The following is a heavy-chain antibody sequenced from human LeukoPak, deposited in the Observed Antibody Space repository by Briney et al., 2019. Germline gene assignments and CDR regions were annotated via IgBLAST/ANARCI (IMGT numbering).Heavy chain of an antibody. V-gene: IGHV3-23*01. Sequence: GGSLRLSCAASGFTFSSYGMSWVRQAPGRGLEWVSAISGTGGTTYYADSVKGRFTISRDNSKNTLYLQMNSLRAEDTAVYYCAKNGDRGAYCSGGSCYPYYYYYMDVWGKGTTVTISS. CDR2: ISGTGGTT. CDR1: GFTFSSYG. J-gene: IGHJ6*03. D-gene: IGHD2-15*01. CDR3: AKNGDRGAYCSGGSCYPYYYYYMDV.